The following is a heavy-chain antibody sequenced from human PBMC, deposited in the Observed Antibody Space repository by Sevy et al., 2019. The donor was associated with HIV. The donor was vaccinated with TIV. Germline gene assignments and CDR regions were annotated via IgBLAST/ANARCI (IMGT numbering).Heavy chain of an antibody. CDR1: GFTLSIYW. CDR3: VRGSTGTFGH. J-gene: IGHJ4*02. CDR2: INSDGKIK. Sequence: GGSLRLSCAASGFTLSIYWMHWVRQVPGKGLVWVSHINSDGKIKRYADSVEGRFTISRDNAEKTVYLQMNSLRADDTAVNYCVRGSTGTFGHWGQGTLVTVSS. V-gene: IGHV3-74*01. D-gene: IGHD3-9*01.